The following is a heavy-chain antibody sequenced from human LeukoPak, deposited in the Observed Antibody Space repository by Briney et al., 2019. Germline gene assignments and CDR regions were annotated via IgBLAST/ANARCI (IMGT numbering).Heavy chain of an antibody. CDR3: AKEDDYNYIDY. J-gene: IGHJ4*02. CDR1: GFTFSSYA. Sequence: GGSLRLSCAASGFTFSSYAMSWVRQAPGKGLEWVSTISGSGATTYYADSVKGRFTISRDNSKNTLYLQVNNLRAEDTAVYYCAKEDDYNYIDYWGRGTLVTVSS. CDR2: ISGSGATT. V-gene: IGHV3-23*01. D-gene: IGHD5-24*01.